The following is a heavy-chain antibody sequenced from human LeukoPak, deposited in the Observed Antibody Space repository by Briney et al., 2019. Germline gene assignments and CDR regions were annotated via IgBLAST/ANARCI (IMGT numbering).Heavy chain of an antibody. J-gene: IGHJ4*02. D-gene: IGHD5-24*01. CDR3: ARDRYGDGFAHFDY. CDR1: GYTFTGYY. Sequence: ASVKVSCKASGYTFTGYYIHWVRQAPGQGLEWVGWITPTDGADYAQKFQGRVTMTSDTSMSTVYMDLNRLTSDDTAVYFCARDRYGDGFAHFDYWGQGTLVTVSS. V-gene: IGHV1-2*02. CDR2: ITPTDGA.